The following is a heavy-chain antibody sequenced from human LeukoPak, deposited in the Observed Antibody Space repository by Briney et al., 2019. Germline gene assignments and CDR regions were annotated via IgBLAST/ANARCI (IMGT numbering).Heavy chain of an antibody. Sequence: PGGSLRLSCAASGFTFSSYGMHWVRQAPGKGLVWVSRINSDGSSTSYADSVKGRFTISRDNAKNTLYLQMNSLRAEDTAVYYCALLMITFGGVIVITTYDYWGQGTLVTVSS. J-gene: IGHJ4*02. CDR3: ALLMITFGGVIVITTYDY. D-gene: IGHD3-16*02. CDR2: INSDGSST. CDR1: GFTFSSYG. V-gene: IGHV3-74*01.